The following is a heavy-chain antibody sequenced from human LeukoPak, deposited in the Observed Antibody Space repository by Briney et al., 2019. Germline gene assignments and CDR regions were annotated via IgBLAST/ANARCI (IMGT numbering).Heavy chain of an antibody. D-gene: IGHD3-16*01. Sequence: SETLSLICTVSGGAISGRRDYWGWIRQPPGTGLEWIASIYYSGSTHYNPSLKSRVTISVDTSRNQFSLELRTATAADTAMYYCARNVSRGGPGGAFDMWGQGTMVTVSS. V-gene: IGHV4-39*01. CDR3: ARNVSRGGPGGAFDM. J-gene: IGHJ3*02. CDR2: IYYSGST. CDR1: GGAISGRRDY.